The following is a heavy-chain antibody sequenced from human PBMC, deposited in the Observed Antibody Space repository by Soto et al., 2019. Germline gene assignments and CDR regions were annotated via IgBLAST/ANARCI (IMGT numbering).Heavy chain of an antibody. CDR2: ISSSSSYI. J-gene: IGHJ4*02. Sequence: GGSLRLSCAASGFTFSSYSMNWVRQAPGKGLEWVSSISSSSSYIYYADSVKGRFTISRHNSKNTLYLQMNSLRAEDTAVYYCARWGGSGSYFDYWGQGTLVTVSS. D-gene: IGHD3-10*01. CDR1: GFTFSSYS. V-gene: IGHV3-21*04. CDR3: ARWGGSGSYFDY.